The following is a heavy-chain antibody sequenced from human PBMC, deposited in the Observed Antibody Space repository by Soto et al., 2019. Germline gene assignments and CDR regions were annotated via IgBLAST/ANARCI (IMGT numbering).Heavy chain of an antibody. D-gene: IGHD2-2*01. CDR2: INHSGST. CDR1: GGSFSGYS. CDR3: ARGRGYIVVVPAAIMDV. V-gene: IGHV4-34*01. J-gene: IGHJ6*04. Sequence: SETLSLTCAVYGGSFSGYSWSWIRQPPGKGLEWIGEINHSGSTTYNPSLKSRVTISVDTSKNQFSLKLSSVTAADTAVYYCARGRGYIVVVPAAIMDVWGKGTTVTVSS.